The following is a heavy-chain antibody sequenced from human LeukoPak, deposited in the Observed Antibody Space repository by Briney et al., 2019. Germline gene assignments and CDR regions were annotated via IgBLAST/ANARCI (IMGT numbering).Heavy chain of an antibody. J-gene: IGHJ5*02. CDR1: GGSIRSYY. CDR2: IYYSGST. CDR3: ARGFDYGDYGGWLDP. D-gene: IGHD4-17*01. Sequence: SETLSLTCTVSGGSIRSYYWSWIRQPPGKGLEWIGYIYYSGSTNYNPSLKSRVTMSVDTSNNQFSLILSSLTAADTAVYYCARGFDYGDYGGWLDPWGQGTLVIVSS. V-gene: IGHV4-59*01.